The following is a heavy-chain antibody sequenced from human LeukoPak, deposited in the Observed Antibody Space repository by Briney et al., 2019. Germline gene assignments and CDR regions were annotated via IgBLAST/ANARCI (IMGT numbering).Heavy chain of an antibody. J-gene: IGHJ4*02. V-gene: IGHV4-38-2*02. D-gene: IGHD2-15*01. CDR2: IYHSGST. Sequence: SETLSLTCTVSGYSISSGYYWGWIRQPPGKGLEWIGTIYHSGSTYYNPSLKSRVTISVDTSKNQFSLKPNSVTAADTAVYYCARDAYAYCSGGSCYLYYFDYWGQGTLVTVSS. CDR1: GYSISSGYY. CDR3: ARDAYAYCSGGSCYLYYFDY.